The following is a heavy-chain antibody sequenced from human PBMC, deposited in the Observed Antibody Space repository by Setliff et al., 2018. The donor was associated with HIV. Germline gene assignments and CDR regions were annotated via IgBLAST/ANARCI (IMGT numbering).Heavy chain of an antibody. J-gene: IGHJ2*01. D-gene: IGHD6-19*01. CDR2: IYYSGST. Sequence: SETLSLTCTVSGGSIRSSSFYGGWIRQPPGKGLEWIGSIYYSGSTYFNPSLKSRVTISVDTSTNQVSLNLYSVTAADTAVYYCARDSRSRGNSGWPSRGYWYFDLWGRGTLVTVPS. CDR3: ARDSRSRGNSGWPSRGYWYFDL. V-gene: IGHV4-39*02. CDR1: GGSIRSSSFY.